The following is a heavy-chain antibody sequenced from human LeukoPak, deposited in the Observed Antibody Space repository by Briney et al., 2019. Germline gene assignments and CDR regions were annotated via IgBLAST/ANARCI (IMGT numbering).Heavy chain of an antibody. Sequence: ASVKVSCKASGYTFTSYGISWVRQAPGQGLEWVGWISAYNGNTNYAQKLQGRVTMTTDTSTSTAYMDLRCLRSEASAAYHCSSSWGNVYSVNHCGWGKRILVTVSS. D-gene: IGHD4-11*01. CDR1: GYTFTSYG. CDR3: SSSWGNVYSVNHCG. CDR2: ISAYNGNT. V-gene: IGHV1-18*01. J-gene: IGHJ4*02.